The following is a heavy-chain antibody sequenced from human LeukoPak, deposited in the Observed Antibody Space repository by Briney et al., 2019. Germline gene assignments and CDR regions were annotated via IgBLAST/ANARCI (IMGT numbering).Heavy chain of an antibody. Sequence: SETLSLTCTVSGGSVSIGSYYWSWIRQPAETGLEWVGRIYVSGSTDYNPSLESRVTILKDMSKNQVYLRLNSATAADSGVYYCARTNDFWTGYYEKWGQGTRVTVSS. CDR3: ARTNDFWTGYYEK. CDR1: GGSVSIGSYY. CDR2: IYVSGST. J-gene: IGHJ4*02. D-gene: IGHD3/OR15-3a*01. V-gene: IGHV4-61*02.